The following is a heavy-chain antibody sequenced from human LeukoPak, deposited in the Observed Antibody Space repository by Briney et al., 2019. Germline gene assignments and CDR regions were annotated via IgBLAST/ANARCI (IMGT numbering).Heavy chain of an antibody. J-gene: IGHJ5*02. V-gene: IGHV5-51*01. CDR1: GYSFTSYW. CDR2: IYPGDSDP. Sequence: KVGESLKISCKGSGYSFTSYWIGWVRQMPGKDLEWMGIIYPGDSDPRYSPSFQGQVTISADKSISTAYLQWSSLKASDTAMYYCARHVNSRAVLRFLVKPRPTSNWFDPWGQGTLVTVSS. CDR3: ARHVNSRAVLRFLVKPRPTSNWFDP. D-gene: IGHD3-3*01.